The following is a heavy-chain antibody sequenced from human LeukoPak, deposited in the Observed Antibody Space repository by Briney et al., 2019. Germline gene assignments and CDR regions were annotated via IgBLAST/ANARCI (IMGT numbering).Heavy chain of an antibody. CDR2: IYYSGNT. V-gene: IGHV4-38-2*02. CDR3: ARDQEPYYYDSSGAFDS. CDR1: GYSITNAYY. J-gene: IGHJ4*02. D-gene: IGHD3-22*01. Sequence: SETLSLTCTVSGYSITNAYYWGWIRQPPGKGLEWIGSIYYSGNTYYNPSLKSRVTISVDTSKNQFSLKLSSVTAADTAVYYCARDQEPYYYDSSGAFDSWGQGTLVTVSS.